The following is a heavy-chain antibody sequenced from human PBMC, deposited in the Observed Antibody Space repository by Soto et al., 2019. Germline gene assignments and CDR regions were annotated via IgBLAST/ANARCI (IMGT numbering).Heavy chain of an antibody. D-gene: IGHD3-22*01. Sequence: SETPSLTCTVSGGSSSSGDYYWSWIRQPPGKGLEWIGYIYYSGSTYYNPSLKSRVTISVDTSKNQFSLKLSSVTAADTAVYYCARDRLRGYDSSGFYSWGQGTMVTVSS. J-gene: IGHJ4*02. CDR3: ARDRLRGYDSSGFYS. V-gene: IGHV4-30-4*01. CDR2: IYYSGST. CDR1: GGSSSSGDYY.